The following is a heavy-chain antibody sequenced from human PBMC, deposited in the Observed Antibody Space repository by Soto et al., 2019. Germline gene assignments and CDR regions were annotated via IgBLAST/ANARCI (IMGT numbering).Heavy chain of an antibody. Sequence: QVQLVESGGGVVQPGRSLRLSCAASGFTFSSYAMHWVRQAPGKGLEWVAVISYDGSNKYYADSVKGRFTISRDNSKNTLYLQMNSLRAEDTAVYYCARAMGVLYYYYYGMDVWGQGTTVTVSS. V-gene: IGHV3-30-3*01. J-gene: IGHJ6*02. CDR3: ARAMGVLYYYYYGMDV. D-gene: IGHD3-10*01. CDR1: GFTFSSYA. CDR2: ISYDGSNK.